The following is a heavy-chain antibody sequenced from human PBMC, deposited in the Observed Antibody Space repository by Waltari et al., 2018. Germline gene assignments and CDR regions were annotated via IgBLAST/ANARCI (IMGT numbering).Heavy chain of an antibody. CDR1: GGSFSGYY. CDR2: INHSGST. CDR3: ARGRRVRLPLFWYFDL. J-gene: IGHJ2*01. D-gene: IGHD4-17*01. V-gene: IGHV4-34*01. Sequence: QVQLQQWGAGLLKPSETLSLTCAVYGGSFSGYYWTWTRQAPGKGLEWIGEINHSGSTNYNPSLKSRVTISVDTSKNQFSLKLSSVTAADTAVYYCARGRRVRLPLFWYFDLWGRGTLVTVSS.